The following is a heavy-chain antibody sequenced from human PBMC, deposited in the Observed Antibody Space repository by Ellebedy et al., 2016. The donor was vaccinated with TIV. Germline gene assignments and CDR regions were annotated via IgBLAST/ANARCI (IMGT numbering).Heavy chain of an antibody. CDR3: ARDRRTNSY. CDR2: ISSSSSYI. CDR1: GFTFSSYS. V-gene: IGHV3-21*01. D-gene: IGHD2-8*01. Sequence: GESLKISCAASGFTFSSYSMNWVRQAPGKGLEWVSSISSSSSYIYYADSVKGRFTISRDNAKNSLYLQMNSLRAEDTAVYYCARDRRTNSYWGQGTLVTVSS. J-gene: IGHJ4*02.